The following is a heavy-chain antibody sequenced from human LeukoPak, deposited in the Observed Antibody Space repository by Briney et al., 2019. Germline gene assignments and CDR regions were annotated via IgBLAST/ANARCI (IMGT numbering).Heavy chain of an antibody. CDR1: GFTFGSYA. V-gene: IGHV3-23*01. D-gene: IGHD6-13*01. J-gene: IGHJ4*02. Sequence: GGSLRLSCAASGFTFGSYAMSWVRQAPGKGLDWVSTIGGSGRITYYADSVKGRFTISRDNAKKTLYLQMNSLRADDTALYYCAKDSDGAAAGYYFDYWGQGTLVTVSS. CDR2: IGGSGRIT. CDR3: AKDSDGAAAGYYFDY.